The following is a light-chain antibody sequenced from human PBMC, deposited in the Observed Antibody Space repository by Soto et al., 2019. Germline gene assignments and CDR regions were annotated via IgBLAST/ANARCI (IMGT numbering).Light chain of an antibody. CDR2: WAS. J-gene: IGKJ4*01. CDR3: QQYYSTPPT. CDR1: QSVLYSSDNKNY. V-gene: IGKV4-1*01. Sequence: DIVLTQSPDSLAVSLGERATINCKSSQSVLYSSDNKNYLAWYQQKPGQSPNLLIYWASTRESGVPDRFSGSGSGTDFTLTISSLQAEDVAVYYCQQYYSTPPTFGGGTKVEIK.